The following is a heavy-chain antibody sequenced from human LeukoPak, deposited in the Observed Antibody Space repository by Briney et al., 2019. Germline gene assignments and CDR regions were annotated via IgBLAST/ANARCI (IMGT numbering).Heavy chain of an antibody. Sequence: PGGSLRLSCAVSGFIFSSYAMHWVRQAPGKGLEWVAVISYDGSNKYYADSVKGRFTISRDKPKNTLYLQMNSLGAEDTAVYYCARDLWSEQLFIALGYWGQGTLVTVSS. CDR2: ISYDGSNK. CDR3: ARDLWSEQLFIALGY. V-gene: IGHV3-30*04. D-gene: IGHD6-6*01. CDR1: GFIFSSYA. J-gene: IGHJ4*02.